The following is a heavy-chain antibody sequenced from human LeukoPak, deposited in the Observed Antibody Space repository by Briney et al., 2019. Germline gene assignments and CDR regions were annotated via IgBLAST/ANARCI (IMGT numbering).Heavy chain of an antibody. D-gene: IGHD5-24*01. Sequence: GGSLRLSCAASGFTFSSHWMHWVRQAPGKGLVWVSRINSDGSSISYADSAKGRFTISRDNAKNSLYLQMNSLRAEDTAIYYCTRVGYIDEGIDYWGQGTLVTVSS. J-gene: IGHJ4*02. CDR2: INSDGSSI. CDR3: TRVGYIDEGIDY. V-gene: IGHV3-74*01. CDR1: GFTFSSHW.